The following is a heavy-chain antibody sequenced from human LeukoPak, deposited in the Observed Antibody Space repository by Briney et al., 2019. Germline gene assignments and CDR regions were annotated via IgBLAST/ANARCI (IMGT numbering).Heavy chain of an antibody. CDR3: ARPLNDYTFDY. CDR2: INPNNGGT. CDR1: LYTFTGYN. V-gene: IGHV1-2*02. D-gene: IGHD4-11*01. J-gene: IGHJ4*02. Sequence: ASVKVSCKPCLYTFTGYNMHWLRQAPGQGLEWMGWINPNNGGTIYAQKFRGRVTMTRDTSISTAYMELSSLRSDDTAVYYCARPLNDYTFDYWGQGTLVTVSS.